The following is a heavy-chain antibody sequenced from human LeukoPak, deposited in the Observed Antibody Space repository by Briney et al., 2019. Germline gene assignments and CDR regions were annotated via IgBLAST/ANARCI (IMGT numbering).Heavy chain of an antibody. V-gene: IGHV4-39*01. Sequence: SETLSLTCTVSGGSISSSSYYWGWIRQPPGKGLEWIGSIYYSGSTYYNPSLKSRVTISVDTSKNQFSLKLSSVTAADTAVYYCASSVSSGWSPFDYWGQGTLATVSS. CDR1: GGSISSSSYY. CDR3: ASSVSSGWSPFDY. D-gene: IGHD6-19*01. J-gene: IGHJ4*02. CDR2: IYYSGST.